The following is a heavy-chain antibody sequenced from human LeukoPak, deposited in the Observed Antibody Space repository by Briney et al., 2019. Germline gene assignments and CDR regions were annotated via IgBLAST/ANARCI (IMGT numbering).Heavy chain of an antibody. CDR1: GFTFSTYA. D-gene: IGHD6-19*01. Sequence: PGGSLRLSCSASGFTFSTYAMHWVRQAPRKGLEYVSAISSYGGSTYYADSVKGRFTIYRDNSKNTLYLQMSSLRAEDTAVYYCVPLPIAVAGTHLLDYWGQGTLVTVSS. V-gene: IGHV3-64D*09. CDR2: ISSYGGST. CDR3: VPLPIAVAGTHLLDY. J-gene: IGHJ4*02.